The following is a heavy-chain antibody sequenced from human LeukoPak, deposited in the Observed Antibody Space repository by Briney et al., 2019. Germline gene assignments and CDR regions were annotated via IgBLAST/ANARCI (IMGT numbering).Heavy chain of an antibody. CDR1: GYTFTSYG. Sequence: GASEKVSCKASGYTFTSYGISWVRQAHGQGLEWMGWISAYNGNTNYAQKLQGRVTMTTDTSTSTAYMELRSLRSDDTAVYYCARTRQYSSSWYCWFDPWGQGTLVTVSS. J-gene: IGHJ5*02. D-gene: IGHD6-13*01. CDR3: ARTRQYSSSWYCWFDP. V-gene: IGHV1-18*01. CDR2: ISAYNGNT.